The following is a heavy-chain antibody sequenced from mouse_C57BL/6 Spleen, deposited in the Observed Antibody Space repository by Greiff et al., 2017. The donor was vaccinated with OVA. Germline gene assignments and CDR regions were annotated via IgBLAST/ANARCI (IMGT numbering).Heavy chain of an antibody. CDR1: GYTFTSYW. CDR2: IHPNSGST. V-gene: IGHV1-64*01. Sequence: QVQLKQPGAELVKPGASVKLSCKASGYTFTSYWMHWVKQRPGQGLEWIGMIHPNSGSTNYNEKFKSKATLTVDKSSSTAYMQLSSLTSEDSAVYYCARSLGDDYDYAMDYWGQGTSVTVSS. J-gene: IGHJ4*01. CDR3: ARSLGDDYDYAMDY. D-gene: IGHD2-4*01.